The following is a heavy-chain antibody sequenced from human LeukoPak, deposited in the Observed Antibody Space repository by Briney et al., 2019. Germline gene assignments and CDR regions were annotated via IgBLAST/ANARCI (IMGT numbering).Heavy chain of an antibody. Sequence: SETLSLTCTVSGGSISSYYWSWIRQPPGKGLEWIGYIYYSGSTYYNPSLKSRVTISVDRSKNQFSLKLSSVTAADTAVYYCARDKWGRDSSGYYYDWFDPWGQGTLVTVSS. CDR3: ARDKWGRDSSGYYYDWFDP. D-gene: IGHD3-22*01. CDR2: IYYSGST. V-gene: IGHV4-59*12. J-gene: IGHJ5*02. CDR1: GGSISSYY.